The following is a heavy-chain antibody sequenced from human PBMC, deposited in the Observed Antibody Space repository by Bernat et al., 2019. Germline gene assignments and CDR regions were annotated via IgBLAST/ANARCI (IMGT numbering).Heavy chain of an antibody. V-gene: IGHV3-48*04. J-gene: IGHJ2*01. CDR1: GFTFSSYG. CDR2: ISSSGSTI. CDR3: ASVYGDYVSPPLDWYFDL. Sequence: VQLVESGGGVVQPGRSLRLSCAASGFTFSSYGMHWVRQAPGKGLEWVSYISSSGSTIYYADSVKGRFTISRDNAKNSLYLQMNSLRAEDTAVYYCASVYGDYVSPPLDWYFDLWGRGTLVTVSS. D-gene: IGHD4-17*01.